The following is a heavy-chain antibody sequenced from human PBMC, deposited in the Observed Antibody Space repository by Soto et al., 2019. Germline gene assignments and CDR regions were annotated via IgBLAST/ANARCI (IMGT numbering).Heavy chain of an antibody. CDR2: IYHSGST. Sequence: SETLSLTCAVSGYSISSGYYWGWIRQPPGKGLEWIGSIYHSGSTYYNPSLKSRVTISVDTSKNHFSLKLSSVTAADTAVYYCARIIYCTNGGCSPLYAMDVWGQGTTVTVSS. D-gene: IGHD2-8*01. CDR1: GYSISSGYY. J-gene: IGHJ6*02. V-gene: IGHV4-38-2*01. CDR3: ARIIYCTNGGCSPLYAMDV.